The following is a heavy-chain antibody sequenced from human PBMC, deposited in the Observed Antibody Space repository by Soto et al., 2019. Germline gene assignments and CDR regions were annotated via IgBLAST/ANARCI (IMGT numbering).Heavy chain of an antibody. V-gene: IGHV4-31*03. Sequence: QVQLQESGPGLVKPSQTLSLTCTVSGGSISSGGYYWSWIRQHPGKGLEWIGYIYYSGSTYYNPSLKSRVPISVDTSKNQFSLKLSSVTAADTAVYYCASSGGYSYGLLFGYYYMDVWGKGTTVTVSS. CDR2: IYYSGST. D-gene: IGHD5-18*01. J-gene: IGHJ6*03. CDR1: GGSISSGGYY. CDR3: ASSGGYSYGLLFGYYYMDV.